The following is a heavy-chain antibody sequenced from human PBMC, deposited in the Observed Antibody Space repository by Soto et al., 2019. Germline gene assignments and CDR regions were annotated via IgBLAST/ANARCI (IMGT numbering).Heavy chain of an antibody. J-gene: IGHJ5*01. D-gene: IGHD3-10*01. Sequence: SETLSLTCAVYGGSFSGYYWCWIRQPPGKGLEWIGELNHSGIINYNPSLKSRVTISVDTSKNQFSLKLSSVTAADTAVYYCARTITMVNWFDPWGQGTLVTVSS. CDR2: LNHSGII. V-gene: IGHV4-34*01. CDR1: GGSFSGYY. CDR3: ARTITMVNWFDP.